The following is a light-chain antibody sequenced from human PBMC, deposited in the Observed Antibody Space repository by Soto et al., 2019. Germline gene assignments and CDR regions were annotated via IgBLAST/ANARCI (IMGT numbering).Light chain of an antibody. Sequence: QSLLTQPASISGAPGQRFTISCTGSSSNIRAGSDVHWYHQLPGTAPKLLIYGNTNRPSGVPDRFSGSKSGNSASLAIAGLQTEDQGDYYCQTYDSSLSGLYVFGTGTKVTV. CDR3: QTYDSSLSGLYV. CDR2: GNT. V-gene: IGLV1-40*01. J-gene: IGLJ1*01. CDR1: SSNIRAGSD.